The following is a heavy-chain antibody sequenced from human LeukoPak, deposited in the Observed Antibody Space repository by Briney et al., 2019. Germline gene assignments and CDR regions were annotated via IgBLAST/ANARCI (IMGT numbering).Heavy chain of an antibody. J-gene: IGHJ4*02. Sequence: GGSLRLSCAASGFTFSSYAMHWVRQAPGKGLEWVAVISYDGSNKYYADSVKGRFTISRDNAKNSLYLQINSLRAEDTAVYYCARGQQLVPGRLDYFDYWGQGTLVTVSS. CDR1: GFTFSSYA. CDR3: ARGQQLVPGRLDYFDY. D-gene: IGHD6-13*01. V-gene: IGHV3-30*04. CDR2: ISYDGSNK.